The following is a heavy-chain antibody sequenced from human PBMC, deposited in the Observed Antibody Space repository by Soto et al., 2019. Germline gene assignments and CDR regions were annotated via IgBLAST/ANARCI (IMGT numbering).Heavy chain of an antibody. J-gene: IGHJ3*02. CDR1: GFTFDDYA. V-gene: IGHV3-9*01. CDR2: ISWNSGSI. Sequence: EVQLVESGGGLVQPGRSLRLSCAASGFTFDDYAMHWVRQAPGKGLEWVSGISWNSGSIGYADSVKGRFTISRDNAKISLYLQMNSLRAEDTALYYCATTLPFLRYFDWSQYAFDIWGQGTMVTVSS. D-gene: IGHD3-9*01. CDR3: ATTLPFLRYFDWSQYAFDI.